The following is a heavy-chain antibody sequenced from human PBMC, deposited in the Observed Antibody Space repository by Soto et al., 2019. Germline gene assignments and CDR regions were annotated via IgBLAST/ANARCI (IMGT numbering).Heavy chain of an antibody. CDR2: VYSGST. Sequence: QLQLQESASGLVKPSQTLTLTCTVSNGSINSGGYSWSWIRQPPGQGLEWIGYVYSGSTYYSPSLKSRVTISMDTSKNQVSLRLKSVTAADTAVYYCAREDSGGFYDFWGQGTLVTVSS. V-gene: IGHV4-30-2*01. CDR3: AREDSGGFYDF. J-gene: IGHJ4*02. CDR1: NGSINSGGYS. D-gene: IGHD2-15*01.